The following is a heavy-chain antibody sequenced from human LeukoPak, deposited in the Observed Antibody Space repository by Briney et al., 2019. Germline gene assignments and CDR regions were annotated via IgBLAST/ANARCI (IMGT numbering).Heavy chain of an antibody. CDR2: IKQDGSEK. V-gene: IGHV3-7*01. CDR3: AREGSLGAFDI. CDR1: GFTFSSYW. J-gene: IGHJ3*02. Sequence: GGSLRLSCAASGFTFSSYWMSWVRQAPGKGLEWVANIKQDGSEKYYVDSVKGRFTISRDNAKNSLYLQMNGLRAEDTAVYYCAREGSLGAFDIWGQGTMVTVSS. D-gene: IGHD1-26*01.